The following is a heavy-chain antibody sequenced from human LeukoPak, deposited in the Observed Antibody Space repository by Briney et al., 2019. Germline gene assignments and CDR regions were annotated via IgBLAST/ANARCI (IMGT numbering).Heavy chain of an antibody. V-gene: IGHV1-69*13. J-gene: IGHJ6*03. CDR3: ARGPRDFWSGYYSYMDV. CDR1: GGTFSSYA. CDR2: IIPIFGTA. Sequence: SVTVSCKASGGTFSSYAISWVRQAPGQGLEWMGGIIPIFGTANYAQKFQGRVTITADESTSTAYMELSSLRSEDTAVYYCARGPRDFWSGYYSYMDVWGKGTTVTVSS. D-gene: IGHD3-3*01.